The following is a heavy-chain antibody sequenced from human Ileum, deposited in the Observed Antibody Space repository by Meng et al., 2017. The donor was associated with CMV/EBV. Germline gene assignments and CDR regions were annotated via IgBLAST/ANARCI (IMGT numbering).Heavy chain of an antibody. CDR3: VRAIAAAGHFDY. D-gene: IGHD6-13*01. J-gene: IGHJ4*02. CDR1: GYMLTAYY. V-gene: IGHV1-46*01. CDR2: IDPSGGTT. Sequence: ASAKVSCKASGYMLTAYYIQWVRQAPGQGLEWMGRIDPSGGTTTYAQSFQDRVIMTRDTSTSTVYMELSRLRSEDTAVYYCVRAIAAAGHFDYWGQGTLVTVSS.